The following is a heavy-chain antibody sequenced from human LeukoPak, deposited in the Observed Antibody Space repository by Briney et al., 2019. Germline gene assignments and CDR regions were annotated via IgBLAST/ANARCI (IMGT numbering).Heavy chain of an antibody. Sequence: GGSLRLSCAASGFTFSNAWMTWVRQAPGKGLEWVGRIKSRSDAGTTDYAAPVKGRFTISRDDSKNTLYLQMNSLKTEDTAVYYCTTDLGITMIRGVFVFWGQETLVTVSS. J-gene: IGHJ4*02. CDR3: TTDLGITMIRGVFVF. CDR2: IKSRSDAGTT. D-gene: IGHD3-10*01. V-gene: IGHV3-15*01. CDR1: GFTFSNAW.